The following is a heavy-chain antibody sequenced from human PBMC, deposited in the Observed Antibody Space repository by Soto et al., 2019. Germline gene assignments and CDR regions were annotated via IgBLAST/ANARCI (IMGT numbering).Heavy chain of an antibody. CDR2: ISAYNGNT. D-gene: IGHD5-18*01. J-gene: IGHJ4*02. CDR1: GYTFTSYG. CDR3: ARVSGNTAMDKYYFDY. V-gene: IGHV1-18*01. Sequence: ASVKVSCKASGYTFTSYGISWVRQENGQGLEWMGWISAYNGNTNYAQKLQGRVTMTTDTSTSTVYMELSSLRSEDTAVYYCARVSGNTAMDKYYFDYWGQGTLVTVSS.